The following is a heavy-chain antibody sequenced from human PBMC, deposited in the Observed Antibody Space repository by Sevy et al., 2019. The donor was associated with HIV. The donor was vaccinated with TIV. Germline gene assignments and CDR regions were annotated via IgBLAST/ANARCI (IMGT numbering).Heavy chain of an antibody. J-gene: IGHJ6*02. D-gene: IGHD3-3*01. V-gene: IGHV3-48*02. CDR2: IGSSSSTI. CDR1: GFTFSSYG. CDR3: ARAWSGPYGMDV. Sequence: VGSLRLSCAAPGFTFSSYGMNWVRQAPGKGLEWVSYIGSSSSTIYYAASVKGRFTISRDNAKSSLYLQMNSLRDEDTAVYYCARAWSGPYGMDVWGQGTTVTVSS.